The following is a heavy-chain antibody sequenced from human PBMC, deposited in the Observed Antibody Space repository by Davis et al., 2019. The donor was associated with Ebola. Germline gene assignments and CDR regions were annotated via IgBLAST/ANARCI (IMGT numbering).Heavy chain of an antibody. D-gene: IGHD6-19*01. CDR1: GGTFSSYA. Sequence: SVKVSCKASGGTFSSYAISWVRQAPGQGLEWMGGIIPIFGTANYAQKFQGRVTITADKSTSTAYMELSSLRSEDTAVYYCAGDLGIAVAGTGDYWGQGTLVTVSS. CDR3: AGDLGIAVAGTGDY. J-gene: IGHJ4*02. CDR2: IIPIFGTA. V-gene: IGHV1-69*06.